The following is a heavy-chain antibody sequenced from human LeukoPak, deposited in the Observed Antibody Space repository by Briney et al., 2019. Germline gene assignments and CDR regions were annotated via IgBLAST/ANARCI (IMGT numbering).Heavy chain of an antibody. CDR3: VGFEAPKGAEYFQH. J-gene: IGHJ1*01. CDR1: GFTFSSYG. V-gene: IGHV3-30*02. CDR2: IRYDGSNK. Sequence: HPGGSLRLSCAASGFTFSSYGMHWVRQAPGKGLEWVAFIRYDGSNKYYADSVKGRFTISRDNSKNTLYLQMNSLRAEDTAVYYCVGFEAPKGAEYFQHWGQGTLVTVSS.